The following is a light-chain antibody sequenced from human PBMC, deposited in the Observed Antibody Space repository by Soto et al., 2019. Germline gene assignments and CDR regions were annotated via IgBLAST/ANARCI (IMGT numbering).Light chain of an antibody. CDR2: AAS. J-gene: IGKJ4*01. CDR3: QKYDHAPLT. Sequence: DIQMTQSPSSLSASVGDRVTITFRASQGIGNYLAWYQQRPGKVPKLLIYAASTLQSGVPSRFSGSGSGPDFTLTISSLQPEDVATYYCQKYDHAPLTFGGGTKV. V-gene: IGKV1-27*01. CDR1: QGIGNY.